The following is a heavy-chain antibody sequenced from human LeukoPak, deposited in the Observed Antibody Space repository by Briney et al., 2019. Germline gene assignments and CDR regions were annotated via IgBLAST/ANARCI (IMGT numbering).Heavy chain of an antibody. J-gene: IGHJ4*02. Sequence: KPSETLSLTCAVSGGSISSSKWWSWVRQPPGKGLEWIGEIYHSGSTNYNPSLKSRVTISVDTSKNQFSLKLSSVTAADTAVYYCARGSRGSSSWSPSPPSDYWGQGTLVTVSS. CDR2: IYHSGST. CDR3: ARGSRGSSSWSPSPPSDY. D-gene: IGHD6-13*01. CDR1: GGSISSSKW. V-gene: IGHV4-4*02.